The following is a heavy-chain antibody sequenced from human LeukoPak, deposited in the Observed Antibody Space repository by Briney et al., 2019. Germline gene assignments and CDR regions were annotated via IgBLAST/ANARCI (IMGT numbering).Heavy chain of an antibody. V-gene: IGHV1-69*04. D-gene: IGHD3-10*01. CDR3: ARESVPNRSGSFNWFDP. J-gene: IGHJ5*02. CDR2: IIPILGIA. Sequence: GASVKVSCKASGGTFSSYAISWVRQAPGQGLEWMGRIIPILGIANYAQKFQGRVTITADKSTSTAYMELSSLRSEDTAVYYCARESVPNRSGSFNWFDPWGQGTLVTVSS. CDR1: GGTFSSYA.